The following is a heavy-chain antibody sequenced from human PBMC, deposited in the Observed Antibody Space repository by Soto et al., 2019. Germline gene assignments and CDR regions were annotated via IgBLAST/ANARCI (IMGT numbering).Heavy chain of an antibody. CDR1: EGTCSSYA. CDR2: IITIFGTA. J-gene: IGHJ6*02. D-gene: IGHD6-6*01. Sequence: VKVSCKASEGTCSSYAVSWVRQAAGQGVEWMGGIITIFGTANYAQKFQGRVTITADESTSTAYMEMSSMRSEDTAVYYCAREEYRSHHGVEYYYGMDVWGQGTTVTVYS. V-gene: IGHV1-69*01. CDR3: AREEYRSHHGVEYYYGMDV.